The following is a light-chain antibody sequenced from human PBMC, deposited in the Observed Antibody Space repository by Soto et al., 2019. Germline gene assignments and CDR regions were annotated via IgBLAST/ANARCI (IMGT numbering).Light chain of an antibody. V-gene: IGKV3-15*01. CDR1: QSVSSD. CDR3: QQYTNWPPYT. J-gene: IGKJ2*01. Sequence: EIVMTQSPATLSVSPGEGATLSCRASQSVSSDLAWYQQKPGQAPRLLIYSVSTRATGVPARFSGSGSGTEFTLTIASLQSEDFAIYYCQQYTNWPPYTFGQGTRLEIK. CDR2: SVS.